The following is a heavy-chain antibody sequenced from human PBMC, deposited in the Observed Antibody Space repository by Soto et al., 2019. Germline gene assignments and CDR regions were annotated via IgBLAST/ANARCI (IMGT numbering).Heavy chain of an antibody. V-gene: IGHV3-21*01. CDR1: GFTFSSYS. D-gene: IGHD3-10*01. Sequence: GGSLRLSCAASGFTFSSYSMNWVRQAPGKGLEWVSSISSSSSYIYYADSVKGRFTISRDNAKNSLYLQMNSLRAEDTAVYYCARAPTLMGPYVAGPMVRGVDNWFDPWGQGTLVTVSS. CDR2: ISSSSSYI. J-gene: IGHJ5*02. CDR3: ARAPTLMGPYVAGPMVRGVDNWFDP.